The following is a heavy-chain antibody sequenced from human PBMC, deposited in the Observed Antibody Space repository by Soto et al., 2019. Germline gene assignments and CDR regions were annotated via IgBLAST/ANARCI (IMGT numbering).Heavy chain of an antibody. V-gene: IGHV4-59*01. Sequence: SETLSLTCTVSGGSISSYYWSWIRQPPGKGLEWIGYIYYSGSTNYNPSLKSRVTISVDTSKNQFSLKLSSVTAADTAVYYCARDLAGWVDSSSYYNWFDPWGQGTLVTVSS. J-gene: IGHJ5*02. CDR2: IYYSGST. D-gene: IGHD6-6*01. CDR1: GGSISSYY. CDR3: ARDLAGWVDSSSYYNWFDP.